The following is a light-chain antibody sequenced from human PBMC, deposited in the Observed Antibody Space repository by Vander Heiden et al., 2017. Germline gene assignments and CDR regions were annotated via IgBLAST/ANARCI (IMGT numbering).Light chain of an antibody. Sequence: DIQMTQSPSSLSASVGDRVTITCRASQSISSYLNWYQQKPGKAPKLLIYAASSLQRGVKSRFSGSGDGTDVTLTISSRQPEDFATYYCQQRYSNHHEYTFGQGTKLEIK. J-gene: IGKJ2*01. CDR2: AAS. CDR3: QQRYSNHHEYT. CDR1: QSISSY. V-gene: IGKV1-39*01.